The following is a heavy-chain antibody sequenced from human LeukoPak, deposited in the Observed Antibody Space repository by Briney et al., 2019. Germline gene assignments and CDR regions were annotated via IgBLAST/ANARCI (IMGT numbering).Heavy chain of an antibody. CDR2: ISGSGGRT. CDR1: GFTFSSYA. CDR3: AKHQQIYGDSLMDV. J-gene: IGHJ6*02. D-gene: IGHD4-17*01. V-gene: IGHV3-23*01. Sequence: GGPLRLSCAASGFTFSSYAMSWVRQAPGKGLEWVSTISGSGGRTYFTDSVKGRFTISRDNSKNTLYLQMNSLGAEDTAVYYCAKHQQIYGDSLMDVWGQGTTVTVSS.